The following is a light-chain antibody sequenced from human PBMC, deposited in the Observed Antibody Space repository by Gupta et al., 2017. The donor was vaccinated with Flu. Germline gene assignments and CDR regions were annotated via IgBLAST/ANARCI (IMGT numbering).Light chain of an antibody. J-gene: IGKJ2*01. Sequence: EIVLTQSPATLSLSPGERATLSCRASQRVSNYLAWYQQKPGQAPRLLIYDASNRATGIPARFSGSGSGTDFTLTISSLEPEDFAVYYCQQRSNWPPGYTFGQGTKLEIK. CDR3: QQRSNWPPGYT. CDR2: DAS. V-gene: IGKV3-11*01. CDR1: QRVSNY.